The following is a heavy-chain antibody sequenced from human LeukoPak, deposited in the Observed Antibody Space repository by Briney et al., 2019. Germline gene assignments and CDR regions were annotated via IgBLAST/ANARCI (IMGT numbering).Heavy chain of an antibody. J-gene: IGHJ4*02. Sequence: GGSLRLSCTAPGFKFNSYAMHWVRQAPGKGLEWVAVISYDGTNENYAGSVKGRFTISRDNSKNTVYLQMNSLRVDDTAVYYCAAPDVRLRYFDWSPNEWGQGTLVTVSS. CDR3: AAPDVRLRYFDWSPNE. D-gene: IGHD3-9*01. CDR1: GFKFNSYA. CDR2: ISYDGTNE. V-gene: IGHV3-30-3*01.